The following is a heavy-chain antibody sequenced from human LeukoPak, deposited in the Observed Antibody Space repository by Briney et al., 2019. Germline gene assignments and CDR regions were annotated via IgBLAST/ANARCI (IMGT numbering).Heavy chain of an antibody. D-gene: IGHD2-2*01. CDR3: ARDRGCSSTSCYRLSHFDY. Sequence: SVKVSCKASGGTFSSYAISWVRQAPGQGLEWMGGIIPIFGTANNAQKFLGRGTITTDESTSKDYMQLSSLRSEDTGVYYCARDRGCSSTSCYRLSHFDYWGQGTLVTVSS. J-gene: IGHJ4*02. CDR2: IIPIFGTA. CDR1: GGTFSSYA. V-gene: IGHV1-69*05.